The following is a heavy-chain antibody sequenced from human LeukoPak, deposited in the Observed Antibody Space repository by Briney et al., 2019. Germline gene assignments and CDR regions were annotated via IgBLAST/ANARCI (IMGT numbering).Heavy chain of an antibody. CDR3: ARVVRWSGYGGNSDAMDV. V-gene: IGHV3-48*02. D-gene: IGHD4-23*01. J-gene: IGHJ6*02. Sequence: PGGSLILSCAASGFTFSSYSMNWVRQAPGKGLEWVSYISGSSNTIYYADSVKGRFTISRDNAKNSLFLQMNSLRDEDTALYYCARVVRWSGYGGNSDAMDVWGQGTTVTVSS. CDR1: GFTFSSYS. CDR2: ISGSSNTI.